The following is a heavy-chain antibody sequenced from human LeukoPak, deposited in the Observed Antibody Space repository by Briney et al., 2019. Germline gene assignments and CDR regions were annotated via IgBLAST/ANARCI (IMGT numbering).Heavy chain of an antibody. CDR1: GGSFSGYY. D-gene: IGHD3-22*01. J-gene: IGHJ4*02. CDR3: ARHRRYYFDSEFDF. CDR2: INHSGST. V-gene: IGHV4-34*01. Sequence: SETLSLTCAVYGGSFSGYYWSWIRQPPGKGLEWIGEINHSGSTNYNPSLKSRVTISVDTSKNQFSLILSSVTAADTALYYCARHRRYYFDSEFDFWGQGTLVTVSS.